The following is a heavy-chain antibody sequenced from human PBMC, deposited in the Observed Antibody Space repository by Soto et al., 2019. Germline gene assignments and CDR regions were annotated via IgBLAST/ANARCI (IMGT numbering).Heavy chain of an antibody. CDR3: ARVLPVSSWPPYGMDV. D-gene: IGHD6-13*01. J-gene: IGHJ6*02. Sequence: GGSLRLSCAASGFTFSSYSMNWVRQAPGKGLEWVSSISSGSSYIYYADSVKGRFTISRDNAKNSLYLQMNSLRAEDTAVYYCARVLPVSSWPPYGMDVWGQGTTVTVSS. V-gene: IGHV3-21*01. CDR1: GFTFSSYS. CDR2: ISSGSSYI.